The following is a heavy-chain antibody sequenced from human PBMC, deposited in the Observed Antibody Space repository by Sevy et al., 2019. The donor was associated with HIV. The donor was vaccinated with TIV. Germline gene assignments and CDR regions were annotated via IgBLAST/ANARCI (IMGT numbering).Heavy chain of an antibody. Sequence: GGSLRLSCIGSGFSFSYYGIHWVRQAPGKGLDWVALISHDGINEYYADSMKGRFTISRDNSKNTVYLKMNSLRNEDTAIYFCANAYSGSYSHSYLYALDVWGQGTTVTVSS. CDR1: GFSFSYYG. J-gene: IGHJ6*02. D-gene: IGHD1-26*01. CDR2: ISHDGINE. V-gene: IGHV3-30*18. CDR3: ANAYSGSYSHSYLYALDV.